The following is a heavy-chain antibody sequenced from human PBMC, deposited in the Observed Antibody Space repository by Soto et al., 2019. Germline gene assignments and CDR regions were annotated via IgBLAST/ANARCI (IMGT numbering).Heavy chain of an antibody. D-gene: IGHD3-22*01. CDR3: AKVYSDSSGYYYPDAFDI. Sequence: GGSLRLSCAASGFTYSTYTMHWVRQAPGKGLEWVAVISHDGNNKFYADSVKGRFTISRDKSKNTLYLQMNSLRAEDTAVYYCAKVYSDSSGYYYPDAFDIWGQGTMVTVSS. V-gene: IGHV3-30-3*01. J-gene: IGHJ3*02. CDR2: ISHDGNNK. CDR1: GFTYSTYT.